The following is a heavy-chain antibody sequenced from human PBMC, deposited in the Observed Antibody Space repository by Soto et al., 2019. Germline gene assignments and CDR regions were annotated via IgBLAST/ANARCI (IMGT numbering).Heavy chain of an antibody. CDR1: GFTFSSYN. J-gene: IGHJ4*02. CDR3: ARDLSVMITFGGVIAPPPDY. Sequence: GGSLRLSCAASGFTFSSYNMNWVRQAPGKGLEWVSSISSSSSYIYYADSVKGRFTISRDNAKNSLYLQMNSLKAEDTAVYYCARDLSVMITFGGVIAPPPDYWGQGTLVTVSS. D-gene: IGHD3-16*02. V-gene: IGHV3-21*01. CDR2: ISSSSSYI.